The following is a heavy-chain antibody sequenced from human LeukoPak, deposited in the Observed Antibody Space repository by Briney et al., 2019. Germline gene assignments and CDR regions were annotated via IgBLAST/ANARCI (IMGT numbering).Heavy chain of an antibody. Sequence: PSETLSLTCTVSGGSISSSSYYWGWIRQPPGKGLEWIGSIYYSGSTYYNPSLKSRVTISVDTSKNQFSLKLSSVTAADTAVYYCARLAVTTTANVIDYWGQGTLVTVSS. CDR2: IYYSGST. D-gene: IGHD4-17*01. V-gene: IGHV4-39*01. CDR3: ARLAVTTTANVIDY. CDR1: GGSISSSSYY. J-gene: IGHJ4*02.